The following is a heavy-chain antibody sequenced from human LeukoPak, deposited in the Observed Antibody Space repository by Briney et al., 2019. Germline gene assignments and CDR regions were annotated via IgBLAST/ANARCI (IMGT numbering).Heavy chain of an antibody. CDR1: GGSISSYY. D-gene: IGHD1-26*01. CDR3: ARVVRGSPPYFDY. V-gene: IGHV4-59*01. Sequence: SETLSLTCTVSGGSISSYYWSWIRQPPGKGLEWIGYIYYSGSTNYNPSLKSRVTISVDTSKNQFSLKLSSVTAADRAVYYCARVVRGSPPYFDYWGQGTLVTVSS. CDR2: IYYSGST. J-gene: IGHJ4*02.